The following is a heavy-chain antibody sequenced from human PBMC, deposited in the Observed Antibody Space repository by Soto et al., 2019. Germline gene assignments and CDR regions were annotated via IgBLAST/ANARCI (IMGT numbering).Heavy chain of an antibody. CDR1: AFSVNDNY. D-gene: IGHD3-22*01. CDR2: IFTRGTA. V-gene: IGHV3-53*01. CDR3: TKLWGYYFES. Sequence: PGGSLRLSCTASAFSVNDNYMAWVRQAPGKSPEWVAVIFTRGTAHYADSVTGRFPFSRDNSKRTLTLQLNNLRAKDTAVYYCTKLWGYYFESWGQGTLVTVSS. J-gene: IGHJ4*02.